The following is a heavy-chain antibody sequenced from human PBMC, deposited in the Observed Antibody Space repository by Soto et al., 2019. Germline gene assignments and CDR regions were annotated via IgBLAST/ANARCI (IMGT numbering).Heavy chain of an antibody. CDR2: IIPIFGTA. V-gene: IGHV1-69*12. D-gene: IGHD2-15*01. J-gene: IGHJ4*02. Sequence: QVQLVQSGAEVKKPGSSVKVSCKASGGTFSSYAISWVRQAPGQGLEWMGGIIPIFGTANYAQKFQGRVAITADESTSTAYMELSSLRSEDTAVYYCAREGAPVVVAATPALDYWGQGTLVTVSS. CDR1: GGTFSSYA. CDR3: AREGAPVVVAATPALDY.